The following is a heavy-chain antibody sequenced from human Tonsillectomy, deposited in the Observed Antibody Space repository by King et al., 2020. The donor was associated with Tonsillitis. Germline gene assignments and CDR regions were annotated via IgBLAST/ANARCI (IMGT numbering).Heavy chain of an antibody. D-gene: IGHD6-19*01. CDR3: ARLVAVAGWLENHYFDY. Sequence: VTLQESGPVLVKPPETLTLTCTVSGFSLSNARMSVSWIRQPPGQALEWLAHIFSNGEKSYNTSLKTRLTISKDTSKSQVVLTMTNMDPVDTAPYSCARLVAVAGWLENHYFDYWGQGTLVTVSS. CDR1: GFSLSNARMS. V-gene: IGHV2-26*01. CDR2: IFSNGEK. J-gene: IGHJ4*02.